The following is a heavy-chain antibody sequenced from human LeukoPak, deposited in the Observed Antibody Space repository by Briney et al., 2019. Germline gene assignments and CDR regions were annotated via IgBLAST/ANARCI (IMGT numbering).Heavy chain of an antibody. J-gene: IGHJ4*02. Sequence: GEFLKISCKGSGYRFTSYWIGLVRQMAGEGVEWMGIIYHGDSDTRYSPSCQGQVTTSADKSISTAYLQWSSLKASDTAMYYCAKRVFSSTSLYYFDYWGQGTLVSVSS. CDR1: GYRFTSYW. CDR3: AKRVFSSTSLYYFDY. CDR2: IYHGDSDT. D-gene: IGHD2-2*01. V-gene: IGHV5-51*01.